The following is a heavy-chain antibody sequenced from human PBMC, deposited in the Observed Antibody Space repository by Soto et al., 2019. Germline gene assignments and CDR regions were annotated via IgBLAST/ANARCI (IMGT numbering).Heavy chain of an antibody. J-gene: IGHJ5*02. V-gene: IGHV4-31*02. CDR1: GGSISSGGCG. CDR2: IYYSGST. Sequence: TSETLSPPWTVSGGSISSGGCGWSWLRQRPGKGLEWIGYIYYSGSTYDNASLKGRGTILVDTSKNQFSLKLSSVTAADTAIYYCARSVFPWGQGILGTVSS. CDR3: ARSVFP.